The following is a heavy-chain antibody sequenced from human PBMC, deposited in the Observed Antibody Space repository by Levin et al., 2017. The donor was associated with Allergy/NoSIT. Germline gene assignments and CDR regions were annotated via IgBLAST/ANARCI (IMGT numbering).Heavy chain of an antibody. CDR3: AEDGGRAARASGMDV. CDR1: EFTFNDYD. D-gene: IGHD6-6*01. J-gene: IGHJ6*02. V-gene: IGHV3-21*05. CDR2: ISSSSSHL. Sequence: PGGPLRLSCAASEFTFNDYDMNWVRQAPGKGLEWLSYISSSSSHLYYADSVRGRFTISRDNAKNSLYLQMNSLRAEDTAVYYCAEDGGRAARASGMDVWGQGTTVTVSS.